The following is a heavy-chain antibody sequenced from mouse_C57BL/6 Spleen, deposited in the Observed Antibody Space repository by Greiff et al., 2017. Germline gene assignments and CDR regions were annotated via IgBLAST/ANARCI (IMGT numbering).Heavy chain of an antibody. CDR3: ARGVYDGYYGY. J-gene: IGHJ2*01. CDR2: INPSTGGT. D-gene: IGHD2-3*01. V-gene: IGHV1-42*01. CDR1: GYSFTGYY. Sequence: EVQLQESGPELVKPGASVKISCKASGYSFTGYYMNWVKQSPEKSLEWIGEINPSTGGTTYNQKFKAKATLTVDKSSSTAYMQLKSLTSEDSAVYYCARGVYDGYYGYWDQGTTLTVSS.